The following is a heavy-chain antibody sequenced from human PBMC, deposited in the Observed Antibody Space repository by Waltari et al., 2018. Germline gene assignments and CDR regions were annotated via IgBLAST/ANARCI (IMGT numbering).Heavy chain of an antibody. V-gene: IGHV5-51*01. J-gene: IGHJ3*01. CDR1: GYSFTSYW. D-gene: IGHD5-12*01. CDR2: VDPGASAT. Sequence: EVQLVQSGAEVKKPGESLKISCKGSGYSFTSYWIAWVRQMPGKGLEWMGFVDPGASATRSTPPSQGKVTTSPDKSTSTAYLQWSSLKASATARYYCAALGAVEMATSGAFEVWAKGQWSPSL. CDR3: AALGAVEMATSGAFEV.